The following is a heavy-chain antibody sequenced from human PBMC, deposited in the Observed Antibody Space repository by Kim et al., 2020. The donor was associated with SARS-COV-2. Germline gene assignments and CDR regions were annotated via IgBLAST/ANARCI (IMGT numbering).Heavy chain of an antibody. D-gene: IGHD6-13*01. CDR2: INHSGSS. V-gene: IGHV4-34*01. CDR1: GGSFSGYY. Sequence: ETLSLTCAVYGGSFSGYYWSWIRQPPGKGLEWIGEINHSGSSNYNPSLKSRVTISVDTSKNQFSLRLTSVTAADTAVYYCARVGRVLGSISSWSGDFDSWGRGTLVTVSS. CDR3: ARVGRVLGSISSWSGDFDS. J-gene: IGHJ4*02.